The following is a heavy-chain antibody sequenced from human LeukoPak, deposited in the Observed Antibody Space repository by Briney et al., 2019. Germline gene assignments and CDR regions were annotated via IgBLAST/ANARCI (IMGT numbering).Heavy chain of an antibody. V-gene: IGHV3-9*01. J-gene: IGHJ6*02. D-gene: IGHD2-2*01. CDR3: AKDMGIYCSSTSCYDYYYYGMDV. CDR2: ISWNSGSI. CDR1: GFTFDDYA. Sequence: GGSLRLSCAASGFTFDDYAMHWVRQAPGKGLEWVSGISWNSGSIGYADSVKGRFTISRDNAKNSLYLQMNSLRAEDTALYYCAKDMGIYCSSTSCYDYYYYGMDVWGQGTTVTVSS.